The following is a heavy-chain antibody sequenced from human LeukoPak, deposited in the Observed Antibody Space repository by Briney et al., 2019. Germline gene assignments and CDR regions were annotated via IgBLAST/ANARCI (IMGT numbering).Heavy chain of an antibody. D-gene: IGHD3-3*01. V-gene: IGHV3-30*01. CDR1: GFTFSSYA. J-gene: IGHJ4*02. CDR2: ISYDGSNK. CDR3: ARDPLFFSSPVPTPYYFDY. Sequence: GRSLRLSCAASGFTFSSYAMHWVRQAPGKGLEWVAVISYDGSNKYYADSVKGRFTISRDNSKNTLYLQMNSLRAEDTAVYYCARDPLFFSSPVPTPYYFDYWGQGTLVTVSS.